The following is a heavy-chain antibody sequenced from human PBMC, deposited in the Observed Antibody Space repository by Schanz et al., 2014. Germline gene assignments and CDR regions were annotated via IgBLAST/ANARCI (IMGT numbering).Heavy chain of an antibody. CDR3: AKDATHIEMLLVPTAGDY. CDR2: MSYDGSIK. Sequence: ASGFTFSTYSMHWVLQAPGQGLSCVAAMSYDGSIKYYGDSVKGRFTISRDNSKNTLYLHMNSLRSEDTAVYYRAKDATHIEMLLVPTAGDYWGEANVDTVSS. J-gene: IGHJ4*02. CDR1: GFTFSTYS. D-gene: IGHD3-22*01. V-gene: IGHV3-30*18.